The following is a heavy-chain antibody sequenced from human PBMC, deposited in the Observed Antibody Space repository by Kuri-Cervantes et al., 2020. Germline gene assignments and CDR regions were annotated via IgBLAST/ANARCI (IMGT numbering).Heavy chain of an antibody. CDR2: MNPNSGNT. D-gene: IGHD3-10*01. Sequence: ASVKVSCKASGYTFTSYDINWVRQATGQGLEWMGWMNPNSGNTGYAQKFQGRVTMTRDTSISTAYMELSRLRSDDTAVYYCARVGRLGQARGGSWFDPWGQGTLVTVSS. CDR1: GYTFTSYD. J-gene: IGHJ5*02. CDR3: ARVGRLGQARGGSWFDP. V-gene: IGHV1-8*01.